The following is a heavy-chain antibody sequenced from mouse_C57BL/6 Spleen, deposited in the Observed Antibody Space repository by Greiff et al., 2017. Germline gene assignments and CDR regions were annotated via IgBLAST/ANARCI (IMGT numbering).Heavy chain of an antibody. Sequence: QVQLKQSGPELVKPGASVKISCKASGYAFSSSWMNWVKQRPGKGLEWIGRIYPGDGDTNYNGKFKGKATLTADNSSSTAYMQLSSLTSEAAAVYFCARGLTGYYFDYWGQGTTLTVSS. V-gene: IGHV1-82*01. CDR3: ARGLTGYYFDY. D-gene: IGHD4-1*01. J-gene: IGHJ2*01. CDR1: GYAFSSSW. CDR2: IYPGDGDT.